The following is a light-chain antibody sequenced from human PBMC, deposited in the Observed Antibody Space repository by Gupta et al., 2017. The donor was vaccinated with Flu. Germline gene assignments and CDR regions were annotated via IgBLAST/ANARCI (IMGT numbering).Light chain of an antibody. V-gene: IGKV1-39*01. CDR1: QSISNY. J-gene: IGKJ1*01. Sequence: SPSSLSASVGDRVTITCRASQSISNYLNWYQHKPGKAPKLLIYAASSLHSGVPSRFSGSGSGTDFTLTISSLQPEDFATYYCQQTYNAPTFGQGTKVEIK. CDR2: AAS. CDR3: QQTYNAPT.